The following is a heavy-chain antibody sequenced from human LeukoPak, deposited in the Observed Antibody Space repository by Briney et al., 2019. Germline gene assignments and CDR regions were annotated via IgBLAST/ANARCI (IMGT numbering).Heavy chain of an antibody. CDR2: ISSSSSYI. CDR1: GFTFRSNR. D-gene: IGHD1-26*01. V-gene: IGHV3-21*01. J-gene: IGHJ6*02. CDR3: ARPQTVGATFYYYYGMDV. Sequence: GGSLNLSCAASGFTFRSNRMNWVRQPQGKGRGWVSSISSSSSYIYYADSVKGRFTISRDNAKNSLYLQMNSLRAEDTAVYYCARPQTVGATFYYYYGMDVWGQGTTVTVSS.